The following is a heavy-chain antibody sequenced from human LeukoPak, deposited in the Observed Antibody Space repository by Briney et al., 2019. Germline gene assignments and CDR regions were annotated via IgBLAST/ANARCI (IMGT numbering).Heavy chain of an antibody. CDR2: FYYSGST. Sequence: SETLSLTCTVSGGSISSYYWSWIRQPPGKGLEWIGYFYYSGSTNYNPSLKSRVTISVDTSKNQFSLKLSSVTAADTAVYYCARHGDSSGWGPEHPRFDYWGQGTLVTVSS. CDR3: ARHGDSSGWGPEHPRFDY. CDR1: GGSISSYY. J-gene: IGHJ4*02. V-gene: IGHV4-59*08. D-gene: IGHD6-19*01.